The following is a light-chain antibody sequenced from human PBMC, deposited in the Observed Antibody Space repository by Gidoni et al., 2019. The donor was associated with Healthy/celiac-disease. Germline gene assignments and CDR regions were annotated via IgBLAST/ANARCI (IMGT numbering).Light chain of an antibody. J-gene: IGKJ5*01. Sequence: DIQLTQSPSFLSASVGDRVTITCRASQGISSYLSWYQQKPAKAPNSLIYAASTLQSRVPSRFSGSGSGTEFTLTISSLQPEDFATYYCQQLNSYPPSITFGQGTRLEIK. CDR3: QQLNSYPPSIT. V-gene: IGKV1-9*01. CDR1: QGISSY. CDR2: AAS.